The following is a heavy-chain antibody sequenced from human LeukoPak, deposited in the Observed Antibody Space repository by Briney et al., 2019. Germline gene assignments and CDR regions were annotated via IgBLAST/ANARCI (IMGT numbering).Heavy chain of an antibody. CDR1: GYTCTGYD. V-gene: IGHV1-2*02. CDR3: ATDRLRLGELSSGDA. D-gene: IGHD3-16*02. J-gene: IGHJ4*02. Sequence: ASVMISCKASGYTCTGYDMHWVRQAPGQGLEWMGWINPNSGGTNYAQKFQGRVTMTEDTSTDTAYMELSSLRSEDTAVYYCATDRLRLGELSSGDAWGQGTLVTVSS. CDR2: INPNSGGT.